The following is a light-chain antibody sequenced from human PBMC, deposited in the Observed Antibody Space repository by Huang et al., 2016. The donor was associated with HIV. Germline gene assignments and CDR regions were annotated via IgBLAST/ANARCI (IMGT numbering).Light chain of an antibody. CDR2: DAS. V-gene: IGKV3-11*01. CDR1: QNINNF. Sequence: EIVLTQSPATLSLSPGESATVSCRASQNINNFLAWYQKTPGHPPRLLIYDASTRASGIPARFSGSGSGAYFTLMISSLEPEDFAVYYCQQRTNWPRSITFGQGTRLEI. CDR3: QQRTNWPRSIT. J-gene: IGKJ5*01.